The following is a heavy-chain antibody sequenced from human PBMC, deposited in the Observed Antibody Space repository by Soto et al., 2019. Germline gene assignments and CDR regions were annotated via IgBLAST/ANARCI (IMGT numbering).Heavy chain of an antibody. CDR1: GSTFPNYP. CDR3: VRGGYSSSWERLDP. V-gene: IGHV3-30-3*01. Sequence: GGSLRLSCTASGSTFPNYPMHWVRQAPDKGLEWVAVISHDGVTKNSADSVKGRFTISRDNSRNTLYLQVNSLRIEDTAMYYCVRGGYSSSWERLDPWGQGTLVTVSS. CDR2: ISHDGVTK. J-gene: IGHJ5*02. D-gene: IGHD4-4*01.